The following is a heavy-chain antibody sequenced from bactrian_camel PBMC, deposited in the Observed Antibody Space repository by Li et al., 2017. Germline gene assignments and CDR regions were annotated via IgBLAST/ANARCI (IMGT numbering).Heavy chain of an antibody. D-gene: IGHD1*01. J-gene: IGHJ6*01. V-gene: IGHV3S1*01. CDR2: LDSDGLA. CDR1: GYDPRNFC. Sequence: VQLVESGGGSVQAGGSLRLSCVASGYDPRNFCMGWFRGDDREGLAGLDSDGLAIYANKVKGRFTITFDSAKRTLYLQMNSLKAEDTAMYYCAAGKERESCMEWVFSGKPPGMAEFAHWGQGTQVTVS. CDR3: AAGKERESCMEWVFSGKPPGMAEFAH.